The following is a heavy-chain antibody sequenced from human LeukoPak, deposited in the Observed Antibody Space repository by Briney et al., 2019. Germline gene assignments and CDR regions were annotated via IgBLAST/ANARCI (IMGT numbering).Heavy chain of an antibody. CDR1: GGSISSYY. V-gene: IGHV4-59*01. J-gene: IGHJ4*02. CDR2: VYYSGST. D-gene: IGHD3-3*01. CDR3: AAYYDFWSGYYY. Sequence: SETLSLTCTVSGGSISSYYWSWIRQPPGKGLEWIGYVYYSGSTNYNPSLKSRVTISVDTCKNQFSLKLSSVTAADTAVYYCAAYYDFWSGYYYWGQGTLVAVSS.